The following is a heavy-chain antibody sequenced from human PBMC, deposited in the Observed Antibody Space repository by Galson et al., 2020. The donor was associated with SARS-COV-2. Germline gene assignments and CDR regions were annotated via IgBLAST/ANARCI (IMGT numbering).Heavy chain of an antibody. CDR1: GGSFSGYY. CDR3: ARGQWMVRGVISY. D-gene: IGHD3-10*01. Sequence: SQASETLSLTCAVYGGSFSGYYWSWIRQPPGKGLEWIGEINHSGSTNYNPSLKSRVTISVDTSKNQFSLKLSSVTAADTAVYYCARGQWMVRGVISYWGQGTLVTVSS. V-gene: IGHV4-34*01. J-gene: IGHJ4*02. CDR2: INHSGST.